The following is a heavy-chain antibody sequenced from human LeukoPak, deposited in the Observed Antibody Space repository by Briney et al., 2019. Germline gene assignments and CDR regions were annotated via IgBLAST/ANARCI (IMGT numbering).Heavy chain of an antibody. CDR1: GGSISGSS. CDR2: IYTDGSS. V-gene: IGHV4-4*09. D-gene: IGHD3-9*01. CDR3: ARRNYDILTGYYNGGYYSYYYMAV. J-gene: IGHJ6*03. Sequence: SETLSLTCTVSGGSISGSSWSWIRQPPGKGLEWIGYIYTDGSSDYNPSLKSRVTISVDTSKNQFSLKLSSVTAADTAVYYCARRNYDILTGYYNGGYYSYYYMAVWGNGATVTVSS.